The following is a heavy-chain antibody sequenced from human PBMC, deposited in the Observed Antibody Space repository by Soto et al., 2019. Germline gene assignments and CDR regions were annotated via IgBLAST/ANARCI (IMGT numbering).Heavy chain of an antibody. CDR1: GSPFPQYD. Sequence: SLRLASAAAGSPFPQYDMNWVRQAPGKGLEWVASVGRFGNTYYRDSVRGRFTISRDDSRNLVYLQMSRLRLDHTAVYFCAKEGRLESPAGDYFNSWGPGTLVAVPS. CDR3: AKEGRLESPAGDYFNS. D-gene: IGHD2-2*01. J-gene: IGHJ4*02. V-gene: IGHV3-23*01. CDR2: VGRFGNT.